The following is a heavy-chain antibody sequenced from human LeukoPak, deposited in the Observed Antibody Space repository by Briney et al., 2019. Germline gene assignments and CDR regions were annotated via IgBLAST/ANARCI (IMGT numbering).Heavy chain of an antibody. D-gene: IGHD3-22*01. Sequence: ASVKVSCKASGYTFTDYYIYWVRQAPGQGLEWMGWINPDSGATNSAQKFQGRVTMTKDTSIYTADMELSRLRSDNTAVYYCARYYYDRSGHFEYWGQGTLVTVSS. V-gene: IGHV1-2*02. J-gene: IGHJ4*02. CDR1: GYTFTDYY. CDR2: INPDSGAT. CDR3: ARYYYDRSGHFEY.